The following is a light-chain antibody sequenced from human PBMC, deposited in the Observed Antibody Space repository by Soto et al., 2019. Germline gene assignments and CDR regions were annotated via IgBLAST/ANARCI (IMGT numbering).Light chain of an antibody. Sequence: DIQLTQSPSFLSASVGDRVTITCRASQAISSSLAWYQHNPGKAPKLLIYAASTLQNGVPSSFSGSGSGTEFTLTSSSRQPEDFATYYCQHLNDYRYTFGQGTKVEIK. CDR2: AAS. J-gene: IGKJ2*01. CDR1: QAISSS. V-gene: IGKV1-9*01. CDR3: QHLNDYRYT.